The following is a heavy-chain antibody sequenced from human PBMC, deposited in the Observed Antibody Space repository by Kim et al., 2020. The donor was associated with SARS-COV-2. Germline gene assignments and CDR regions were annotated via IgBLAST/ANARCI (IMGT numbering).Heavy chain of an antibody. CDR3: ARLVTVTTVYWFDP. D-gene: IGHD4-17*01. CDR1: GFAFSSYA. CDR2: IDDSGENT. V-gene: IGHV3-23*01. J-gene: IGHJ5*02. Sequence: GGSLRLSCAASGFAFSSYAMSWVRQAPGKGLEWVSTIDDSGENTYYADSVKGRFTVSRDNYKNTLYLQMKSLRAEEAAVYHCARLVTVTTVYWFDPWGQGTLVSVSS.